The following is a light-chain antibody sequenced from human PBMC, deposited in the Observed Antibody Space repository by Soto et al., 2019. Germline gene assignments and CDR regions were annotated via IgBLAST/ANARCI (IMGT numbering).Light chain of an antibody. CDR1: QAINNY. CDR3: QQYENLPT. V-gene: IGKV1-33*01. Sequence: DIQMTQSPSSLSASVGDRVTITCQASQAINNYLHWYQQKPGKAPKLLIYDASNLEKGAPSRFSGSGSGTDFTFTISRLQPEDIATYYCQQYENLPTFGQGTRLEIK. J-gene: IGKJ5*01. CDR2: DAS.